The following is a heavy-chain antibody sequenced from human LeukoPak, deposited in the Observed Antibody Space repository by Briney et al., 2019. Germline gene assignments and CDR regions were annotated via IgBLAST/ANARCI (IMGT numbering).Heavy chain of an antibody. CDR2: IKQDGSEK. CDR1: GFTFSSYW. Sequence: GGSLRLSCAASGFTFSSYWMSWVRQAPGKGLEWVANIKQDGSEKYYVDSVKGRFTISRDNAKNSLYLQMNGLRAEDTAVYYCARGSNTYYYDSSGYWDLDYWGQGTLVTVSS. D-gene: IGHD3-22*01. V-gene: IGHV3-7*01. J-gene: IGHJ4*02. CDR3: ARGSNTYYYDSSGYWDLDY.